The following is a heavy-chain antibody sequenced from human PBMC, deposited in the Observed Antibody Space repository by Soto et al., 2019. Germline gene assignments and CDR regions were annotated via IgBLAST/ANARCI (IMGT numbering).Heavy chain of an antibody. D-gene: IGHD6-13*01. CDR3: ASFVSSRGEFYFYGMDV. CDR2: INPNSGGT. J-gene: IGHJ6*02. CDR1: GYIFTGYF. V-gene: IGHV1-2*02. Sequence: GASVKVSCKASGYIFTGYFMHWVRQAPGQGLEWMGWINPNSGGTNYAQKFQGRVTLTRDTSISTAYLDLSSLRSDDTAVYYCASFVSSRGEFYFYGMDVRGQRTTVTVSS.